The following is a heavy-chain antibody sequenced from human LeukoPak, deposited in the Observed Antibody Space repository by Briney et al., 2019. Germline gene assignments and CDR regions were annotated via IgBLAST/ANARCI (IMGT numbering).Heavy chain of an antibody. CDR3: ARDQVNERDYYYGMDV. Sequence: TSETLSLTCAVPGGSISSGDYYWSWIRQPPGKGLEWIGYIYYSGSTYYNPSLKSRVTISVDTSKNQFSLKLSSVTAADTAVYYCARDQVNERDYYYGMDVWGQGTTVTVSS. CDR1: GGSISSGDYY. J-gene: IGHJ6*02. CDR2: IYYSGST. D-gene: IGHD1-1*01. V-gene: IGHV4-30-4*01.